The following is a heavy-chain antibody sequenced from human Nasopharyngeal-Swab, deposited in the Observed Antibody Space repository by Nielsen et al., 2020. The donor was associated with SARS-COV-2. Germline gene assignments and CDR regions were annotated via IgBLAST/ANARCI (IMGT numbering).Heavy chain of an antibody. J-gene: IGHJ5*02. V-gene: IGHV1-46*01. CDR1: GYTFTSYY. CDR3: ATAPNGYYDFWSGPYESWFDP. CDR2: INPSGGST. Sequence: ASVKVSCKASGYTFTSYYMHWVRQAPGQGLEWMGIINPSGGSTSYAQKFQGRVTMTRDTSTSTVYMELSSLRSDDTAVYYCATAPNGYYDFWSGPYESWFDPWGQGTLVTVSS. D-gene: IGHD3-3*01.